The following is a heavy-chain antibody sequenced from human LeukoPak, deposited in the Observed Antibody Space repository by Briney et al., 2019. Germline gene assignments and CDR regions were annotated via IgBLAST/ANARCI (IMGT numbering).Heavy chain of an antibody. J-gene: IGHJ3*02. CDR3: AKDKVRKDSSRGRDAFDI. D-gene: IGHD6-13*01. CDR1: GGTFSSYA. CDR2: IIPILGIA. Sequence: ASVKVSCKASGGTFSSYAISWVRQAPGQGLEWMGRIIPILGIANYAQKFQGRVTITADKSTSTAYMELSSLRAEDTAVYYCAKDKVRKDSSRGRDAFDIWGQGTMVTVSS. V-gene: IGHV1-69*04.